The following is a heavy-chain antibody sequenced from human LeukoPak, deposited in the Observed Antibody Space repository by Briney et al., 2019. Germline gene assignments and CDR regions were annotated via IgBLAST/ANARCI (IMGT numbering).Heavy chain of an antibody. D-gene: IGHD3-16*01. CDR3: AKDGRRFGELYLFDY. Sequence: PGGSLRLSCAVSGFSFSSQTMNWVRQAPGKGLEWVALIRYDGSNKYYADSVKGRFTISRDNSKNTLYLQMNSLRVEDTAVYYCAKDGRRFGELYLFDYWGQGTLVTVSS. CDR1: GFSFSSQT. CDR2: IRYDGSNK. J-gene: IGHJ4*02. V-gene: IGHV3-30*02.